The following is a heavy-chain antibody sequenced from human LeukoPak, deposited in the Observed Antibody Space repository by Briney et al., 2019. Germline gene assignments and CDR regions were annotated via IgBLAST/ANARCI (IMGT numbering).Heavy chain of an antibody. CDR1: GGSISSYY. CDR3: ARASTVVPAHPYYYFGMDV. J-gene: IGHJ6*02. V-gene: IGHV4-4*07. D-gene: IGHD2-2*01. CDR2: IYTSGST. Sequence: SETLSLTCTVSGGSISSYYWSWIRQPAGKGLEWIGRIYTSGSTNYNPSLKSRVTMSVDTSKNQFSLKLSSVTAADTAVYYCARASTVVPAHPYYYFGMDVWGQGTTVTVSS.